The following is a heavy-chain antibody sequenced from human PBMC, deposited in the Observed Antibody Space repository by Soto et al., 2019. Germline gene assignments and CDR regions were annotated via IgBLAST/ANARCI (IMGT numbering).Heavy chain of an antibody. J-gene: IGHJ6*02. CDR1: GYTFTTYG. V-gene: IGHV1-18*04. CDR2: VSPYNGDT. D-gene: IGHD2-2*01. CDR3: AREVGHMDV. Sequence: ASVKVSCKASGYTFTTYGINWVRQAPGQGLEWMGWVSPYNGDTTYAQKVQGRVTMTTDTSTATAYLELRSLRSDDTAVYYCAREVGHMDVWGQGTTVTVSS.